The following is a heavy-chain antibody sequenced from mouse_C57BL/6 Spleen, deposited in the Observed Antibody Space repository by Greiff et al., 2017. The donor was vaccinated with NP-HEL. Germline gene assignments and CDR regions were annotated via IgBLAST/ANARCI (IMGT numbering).Heavy chain of an antibody. CDR1: VFNIKNTY. D-gene: IGHD1-1*01. CDR3: ARSNYYGSSYEYYFDY. V-gene: IGHV14-3*01. CDR2: IDPANGNT. J-gene: IGHJ2*01. Sequence: VQLQQSVAELVRPGASVKLSCTASVFNIKNTYMHWVKQRPEQGLEWIGRIDPANGNTKYAPKFQGKATITADTSSNTAYLQLSSLTSEDTAIYYCARSNYYGSSYEYYFDYWGQGTTLTVSS.